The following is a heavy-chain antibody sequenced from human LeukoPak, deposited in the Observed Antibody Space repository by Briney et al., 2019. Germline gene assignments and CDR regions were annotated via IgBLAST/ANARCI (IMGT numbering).Heavy chain of an antibody. V-gene: IGHV3-69-1*01. Sequence: GGSLRLSCAASGFTFSTYPMTWVRQAPGKGLEWISHIRDSGTTDYADSVKGRCTISRDNAKNSLYLRWCSLRAEDTAVYYCARDHDFAFDNWGQGTLVTVSS. J-gene: IGHJ4*02. CDR1: GFTFSTYP. CDR3: ARDHDFAFDN. CDR2: IRDSGTT. D-gene: IGHD2-21*02.